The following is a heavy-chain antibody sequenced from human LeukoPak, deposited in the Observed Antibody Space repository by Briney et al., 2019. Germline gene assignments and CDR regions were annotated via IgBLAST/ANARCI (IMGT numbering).Heavy chain of an antibody. V-gene: IGHV4-59*01. CDR1: GGSISSYY. J-gene: IGHJ4*02. Sequence: KSSETLSLTCTVSGGSISSYYWSWIRQPPGKGLEWIGYIYYSGSTNYNPSLKSRVTISVDTSKNQFSLKLSSVTAADTAVYYCARGYYDYVWGSYRWYYFDYWGQGTLVTVSS. CDR2: IYYSGST. CDR3: ARGYYDYVWGSYRWYYFDY. D-gene: IGHD3-16*02.